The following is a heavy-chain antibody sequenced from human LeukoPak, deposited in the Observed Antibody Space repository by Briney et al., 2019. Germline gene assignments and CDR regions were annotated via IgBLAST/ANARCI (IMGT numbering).Heavy chain of an antibody. CDR1: GFNVNNNF. CDR2: IYSGGSV. V-gene: IGHV3-53*01. Sequence: GEPLRLSCAASGFNVNNNFMAWVPKAPGKGLEWFSDIYSGGSVRYADSVKGRFTLSRDTSQNMLYLQMNSLRVEDTALYYCGRQHHKWQQLSRAFDLWGQGTMVTVSS. J-gene: IGHJ3*01. D-gene: IGHD6-13*01. CDR3: GRQHHKWQQLSRAFDL.